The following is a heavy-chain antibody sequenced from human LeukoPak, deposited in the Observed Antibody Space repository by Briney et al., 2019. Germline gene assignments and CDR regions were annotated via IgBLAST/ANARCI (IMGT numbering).Heavy chain of an antibody. J-gene: IGHJ4*02. V-gene: IGHV3-21*01. CDR2: ISSSSSYI. CDR1: GFTFSSYR. Sequence: GGSLRLCCAASGFTFSSYRMNWVRQAPGKGLEWVSSISSSSSYIYYADSVKGRFTISRDNAKNSLYLQMNSLRAEDTAVYYCARDRGEGVLDYWGQGTLVTVSS. CDR3: ARDRGEGVLDY. D-gene: IGHD2-21*01.